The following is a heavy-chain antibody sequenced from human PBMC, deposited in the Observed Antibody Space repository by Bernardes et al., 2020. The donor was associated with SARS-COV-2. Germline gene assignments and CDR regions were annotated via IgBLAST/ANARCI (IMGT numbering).Heavy chain of an antibody. CDR3: ARGLRVLVTMGRYYMDV. CDR2: INHSGST. J-gene: IGHJ6*03. CDR1: GGSFSGYY. Sequence: SESLSLTCAVYGGSFSGYYWSWIRQPPGKGLEWIGEINHSGSTNYNPSLKSRVTISVDTSKNQFSLKLSSVTAADTAVYYCARGLRVLVTMGRYYMDVWGKGTTVTVSS. D-gene: IGHD3-10*01. V-gene: IGHV4-34*01.